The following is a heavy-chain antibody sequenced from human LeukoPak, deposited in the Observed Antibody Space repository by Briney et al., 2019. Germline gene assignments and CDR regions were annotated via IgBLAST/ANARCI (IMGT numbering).Heavy chain of an antibody. CDR2: MNPNSGHT. CDR1: GYTFTTFD. J-gene: IGHJ5*02. CDR3: ARTTGYQLGYNWFDP. Sequence: GASVKVSCKASGYTFTTFDINWVRQATGQGLEWMGWMNPNSGHTDYAQKFQGRVSITRNTSISTAYMELSSLRSEDTALYYCARTTGYQLGYNWFDPWGQGTLVTVSS. V-gene: IGHV1-8*03. D-gene: IGHD2-2*01.